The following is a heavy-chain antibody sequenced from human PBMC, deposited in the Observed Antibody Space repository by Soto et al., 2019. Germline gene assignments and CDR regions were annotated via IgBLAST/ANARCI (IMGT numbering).Heavy chain of an antibody. CDR3: ASLRYSFDTSGDQTDYFYYGLDV. J-gene: IGHJ6*02. D-gene: IGHD3-22*01. Sequence: QVQLMQSGAEVKKPGASVKVSCTASGATFSSYAVSWVRQAPGQGLEWMGGIIPMLGTANYAQKFQGRLTIAADGFTSTAYMELSSLGSEDTAVYYCASLRYSFDTSGDQTDYFYYGLDVWGQGTTVTVSS. CDR1: GATFSSYA. V-gene: IGHV1-69*01. CDR2: IIPMLGTA.